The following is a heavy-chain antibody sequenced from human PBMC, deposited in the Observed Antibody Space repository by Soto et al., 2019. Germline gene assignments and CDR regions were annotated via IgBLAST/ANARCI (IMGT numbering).Heavy chain of an antibody. D-gene: IGHD3-10*01. CDR1: GGSISSGGYY. CDR2: IYYSGST. Sequence: SETLSLTCTVSGGSISSGGYYWSWIRQHPGKGLEWIGYIYYSGSTYYNPSLKSRVTISVDTSKNQFSLKLSSVTAADTAVYYCARYLLAAVSGSHDAFDISGQATMVTVSS. CDR3: ARYLLAAVSGSHDAFDI. V-gene: IGHV4-31*03. J-gene: IGHJ3*02.